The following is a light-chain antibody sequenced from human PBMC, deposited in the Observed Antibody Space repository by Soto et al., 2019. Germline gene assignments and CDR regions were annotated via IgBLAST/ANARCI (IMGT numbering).Light chain of an antibody. CDR3: TSYVGSNIWV. CDR2: EVS. Sequence: QSALTQPPSASGSPGQSVTISCTGTSSDVGAYKYVSWYQQYPGKAPKLMIYEVSKRPSGVPDLFSGSKSGNTASPTVSGLQAEDEADYYCTSYVGSNIWVFGGGTKLTVL. J-gene: IGLJ2*01. CDR1: SSDVGAYKY. V-gene: IGLV2-8*01.